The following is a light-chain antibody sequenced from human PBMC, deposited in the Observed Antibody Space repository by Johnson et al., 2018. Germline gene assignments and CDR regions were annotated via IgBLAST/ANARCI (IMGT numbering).Light chain of an antibody. CDR3: GTWDSSLSAGNV. Sequence: QSVLTQPPSVSAAPGQKVTISCSGSSSNIGNNYVSWYQQLPGTAPKLLIYENNKRPSWIPDRFSGSKSGTSATLGITGLQTWDEADYYCGTWDSSLSAGNVIGTGTKVTVL. CDR1: SSNIGNNY. J-gene: IGLJ1*01. CDR2: ENN. V-gene: IGLV1-51*02.